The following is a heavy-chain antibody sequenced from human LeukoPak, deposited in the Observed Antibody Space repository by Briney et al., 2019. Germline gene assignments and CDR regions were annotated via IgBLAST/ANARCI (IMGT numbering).Heavy chain of an antibody. D-gene: IGHD6-13*01. V-gene: IGHV3-48*04. Sequence: PGESLTLSCAASGFTFSSYIMNWVRQAPGKGLEWVSYISGSSTTIYYADSVKGRFTISRDNAKNSLYLQMNSLRAEDTAVYYCASTGARIAAAGTGFRDWGQGTLVTVSS. J-gene: IGHJ4*02. CDR2: ISGSSTTI. CDR1: GFTFSSYI. CDR3: ASTGARIAAAGTGFRD.